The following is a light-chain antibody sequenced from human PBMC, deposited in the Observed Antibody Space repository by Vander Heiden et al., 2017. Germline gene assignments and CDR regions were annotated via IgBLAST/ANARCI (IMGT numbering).Light chain of an antibody. CDR1: QSLLHSIDYSY. J-gene: IGKJ4*01. CDR2: LGA. Sequence: DTAMNLSPLSLPVTPGAPASISCRSSQSLLHSIDYSYLNWYLQMPGQSPQLLIYLGANRASGVPDRFSGSGSGTDFTLKISRVEAEDVGVYYCMQALQTPLTFGGGTKVEIK. V-gene: IGKV2-28*01. CDR3: MQALQTPLT.